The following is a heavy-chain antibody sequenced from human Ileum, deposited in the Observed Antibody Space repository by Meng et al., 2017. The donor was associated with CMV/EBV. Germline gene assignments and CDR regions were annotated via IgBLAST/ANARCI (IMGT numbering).Heavy chain of an antibody. CDR1: GYNFSSYD. CDR3: ARNGIFFDY. V-gene: IGHV1-8*01. J-gene: IGHJ4*02. CDR2: TKPRSGKT. Sequence: HVQPVQSRAEVNKPGASLKVSCKASGYNFSSYDINWVRQAGGQGLEWMGWTKPRSGKTGSAQTFQGRLTMTMNTAIGTAYMELSSLRSEDTAVYYCARNGIFFDYWGQGALVTVSS. D-gene: IGHD1-1*01.